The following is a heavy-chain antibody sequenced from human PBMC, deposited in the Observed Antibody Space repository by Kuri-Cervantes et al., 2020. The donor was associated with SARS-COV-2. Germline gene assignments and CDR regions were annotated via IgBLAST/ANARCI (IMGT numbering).Heavy chain of an antibody. J-gene: IGHJ6*03. CDR2: ISYDGSNK. Sequence: GGSLRLSCAASGFTFSSYGMHWVRQAPGKGLEWVAVISYDGSNKYYADSVKGRFTTSRDNSKNTLYPQMNSLRAEDTAIYYCAKKDYDFWSGLPLKNYYYYMDVWGKGTTVTVSS. D-gene: IGHD3-3*01. V-gene: IGHV3-30*18. CDR3: AKKDYDFWSGLPLKNYYYYMDV. CDR1: GFTFSSYG.